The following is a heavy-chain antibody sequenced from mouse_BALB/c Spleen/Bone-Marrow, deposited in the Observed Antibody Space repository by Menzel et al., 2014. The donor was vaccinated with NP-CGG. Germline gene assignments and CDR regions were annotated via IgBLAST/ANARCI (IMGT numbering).Heavy chain of an antibody. J-gene: IGHJ3*01. D-gene: IGHD2-2*01. CDR1: GYAFSTYW. Sequence: QVHLQQPGAELVRPGSSVKISCKASGYAFSTYWMTWVKQRPGQGLEWIGQIYPGDGDTKYNGKFKGKATLTADKSSSTAYMQLSSLTSEDSAVYFCAKVTTGFAYWGQGTLVTVSA. V-gene: IGHV1-80*01. CDR3: AKVTTGFAY. CDR2: IYPGDGDT.